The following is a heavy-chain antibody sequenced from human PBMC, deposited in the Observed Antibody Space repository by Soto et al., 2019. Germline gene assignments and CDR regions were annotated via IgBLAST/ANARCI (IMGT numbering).Heavy chain of an antibody. J-gene: IGHJ4*02. CDR3: AKEGSSSLYYFDY. CDR2: ISGSGGST. D-gene: IGHD6-6*01. Sequence: EVHLLESGGGLVQPGGSPRLSCAASGFTFSSYAMSWVRQAPGKGLEWVSTISGSGGSTYYADSVKGRFTISRDNSKNTLYLQMNSLRGEDTAVYYCAKEGSSSLYYFDYWGQGTLVTVSS. V-gene: IGHV3-23*01. CDR1: GFTFSSYA.